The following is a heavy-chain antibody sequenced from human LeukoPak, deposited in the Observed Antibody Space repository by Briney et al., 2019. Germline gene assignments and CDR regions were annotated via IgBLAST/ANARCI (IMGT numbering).Heavy chain of an antibody. J-gene: IGHJ4*02. CDR2: IIPIFGTA. D-gene: IGHD6-19*01. Sequence: SVKVSCKASGGTFSSYAISGVRQAPGQGLEWMGRIIPIFGTANYAQKFQGRVTITTDESTSTAYMELSSLRSEDTAVYYCARDRMGSSAFDYWGQGTLVTVSS. CDR3: ARDRMGSSAFDY. CDR1: GGTFSSYA. V-gene: IGHV1-69*05.